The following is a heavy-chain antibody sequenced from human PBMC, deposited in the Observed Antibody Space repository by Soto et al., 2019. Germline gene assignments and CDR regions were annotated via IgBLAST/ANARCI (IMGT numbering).Heavy chain of an antibody. V-gene: IGHV4-4*02. CDR3: ARAPSCSSASCYAFDS. CDR2: IYHGGDT. CDR1: GASVSNSNW. Sequence: QVHLQESGPGQVKPSGTLSLTCAVSGASVSNSNWWSWVRQSPEKGLEWIGEIYHGGDTNYNPSLKSRVTISVVESKNQFSLKLTSVTDADTAMYYCARAPSCSSASCYAFDSWGKGTLVTVSS. D-gene: IGHD2-2*01. J-gene: IGHJ4*02.